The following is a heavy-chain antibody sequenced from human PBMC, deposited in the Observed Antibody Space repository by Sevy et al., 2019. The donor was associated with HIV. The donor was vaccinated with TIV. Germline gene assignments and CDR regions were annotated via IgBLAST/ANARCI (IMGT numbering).Heavy chain of an antibody. CDR2: IRHDESLE. CDR1: GFTFKNYG. D-gene: IGHD2-8*02. CDR3: ARDRKVLLVVYAIPFDVFDI. V-gene: IGHV3-30*02. Sequence: GGSLRLSCAASGFTFKNYGMHWVRQAPGKGLEWVGFIRHDESLEYYAYSVKGRFTISRDNSKNTLYLQMNSLRAEDTAVYYCARDRKVLLVVYAIPFDVFDIWGQGTMVTVSS. J-gene: IGHJ3*02.